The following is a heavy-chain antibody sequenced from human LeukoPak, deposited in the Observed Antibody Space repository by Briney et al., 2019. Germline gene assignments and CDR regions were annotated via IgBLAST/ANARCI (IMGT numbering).Heavy chain of an antibody. CDR3: ARVTLGAFDI. CDR2: ISGSGLTI. Sequence: PEGSLRLSCAVSGFTFSSYSMNWVRQAPGKGLEWVTYISGSGLTIYYADSVKGRFTIARDNVKNSLYLQMNSLRDEDTAVYYCARVTLGAFDIWGQGTMVTVSS. V-gene: IGHV3-48*02. J-gene: IGHJ3*02. CDR1: GFTFSSYS.